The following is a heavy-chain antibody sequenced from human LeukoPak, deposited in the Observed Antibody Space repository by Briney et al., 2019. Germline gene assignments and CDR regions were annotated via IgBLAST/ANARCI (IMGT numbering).Heavy chain of an antibody. CDR2: IYYSGST. Sequence: SETLCLTCTVSGGSISSGGYYWSWIRQHPGKGLEWIGYIYYSGSTYYNPSLKSRVTISVDTSKNQFSLKLSSVTAADTAVYYCAREPCSSTSCYYNWFDPWGQGTLVTVSS. CDR3: AREPCSSTSCYYNWFDP. J-gene: IGHJ5*02. D-gene: IGHD2-2*01. CDR1: GGSISSGGYY. V-gene: IGHV4-31*03.